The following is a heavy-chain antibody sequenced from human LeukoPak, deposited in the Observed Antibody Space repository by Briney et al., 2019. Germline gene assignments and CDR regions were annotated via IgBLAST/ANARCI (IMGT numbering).Heavy chain of an antibody. CDR1: GGSFSGYY. J-gene: IGHJ4*02. D-gene: IGHD6-6*01. CDR3: ARGPAQYSSSSPFDS. V-gene: IGHV4-34*01. Sequence: PSETLSLTCAVYGGSFSGYYWSWIRQPPGKGLEWIGEINHSGSTNYNPSLKSRVTISVDTSKNQFSLKLSSVTAADTAVYYCARGPAQYSSSSPFDSWGPGTLVTVSS. CDR2: INHSGST.